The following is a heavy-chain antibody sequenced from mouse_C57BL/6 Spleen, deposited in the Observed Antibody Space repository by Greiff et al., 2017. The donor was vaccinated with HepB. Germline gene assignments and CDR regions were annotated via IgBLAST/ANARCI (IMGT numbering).Heavy chain of an antibody. J-gene: IGHJ2*01. CDR2: INYSGST. CDR1: GYSITSGYG. CDR3: ARTARIKY. Sequence: DVQLQESGPGLVKPSQSLSLTCTVTGYSITSGYGWNWTRQFPGNKLEWMRYINYSGSTNYNPSHKSRISITRDTSKNQFFLQLNSVTTEDTATYYCARTARIKYWGQGTTLTVSS. D-gene: IGHD1-2*01. V-gene: IGHV3-1*02.